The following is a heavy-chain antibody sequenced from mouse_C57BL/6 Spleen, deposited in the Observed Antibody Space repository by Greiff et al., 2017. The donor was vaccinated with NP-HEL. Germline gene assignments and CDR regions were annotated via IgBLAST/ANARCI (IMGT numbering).Heavy chain of an antibody. CDR3: ARSLITTVDY. J-gene: IGHJ2*01. D-gene: IGHD1-1*01. CDR2: IYPGDGDT. CDR1: GYAFSSSW. V-gene: IGHV1-82*01. Sequence: QVQLQQSGPELVKPGASVKISCKASGYAFSSSWMNWVKQRPGKGLEWIGRIYPGDGDTNYNGKFKGKATLTADKSSSTAYMQLSSRTSEDSAVYFCARSLITTVDYWGQGTTLTVSS.